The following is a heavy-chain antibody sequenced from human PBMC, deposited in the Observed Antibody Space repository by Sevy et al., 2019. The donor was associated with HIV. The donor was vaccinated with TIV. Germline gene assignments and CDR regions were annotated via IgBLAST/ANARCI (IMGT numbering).Heavy chain of an antibody. CDR1: GFTLSADW. Sequence: GGSLRLSCAASGFTLSADWMQWVRQTPGKGLVCVSRINSDGAATHYADSVKGRFIISRDNGKNSLYLQMNSLRVEDTGLYYCTRGTRGVVQSWGQGTLVTVSS. CDR2: INSDGAAT. J-gene: IGHJ5*02. CDR3: TRGTRGVVQS. D-gene: IGHD3-10*01. V-gene: IGHV3-74*01.